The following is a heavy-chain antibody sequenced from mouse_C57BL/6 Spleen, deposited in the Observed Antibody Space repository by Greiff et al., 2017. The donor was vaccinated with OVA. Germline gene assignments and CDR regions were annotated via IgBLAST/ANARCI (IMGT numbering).Heavy chain of an antibody. J-gene: IGHJ4*01. Sequence: EVKLVESGPGLVKPSQSLSLTCSVTGYSITSGYYWNWIRQFPGNKLEWMGYISYDGSNNYNPSLKNRISITRDTSKNQFFLKLNSVTTEDTATYYCAREGIYYGSVYYYAMDYWGQGTSVTVSS. CDR3: AREGIYYGSVYYYAMDY. V-gene: IGHV3-6*01. CDR1: GYSITSGYY. CDR2: ISYDGSN. D-gene: IGHD1-1*01.